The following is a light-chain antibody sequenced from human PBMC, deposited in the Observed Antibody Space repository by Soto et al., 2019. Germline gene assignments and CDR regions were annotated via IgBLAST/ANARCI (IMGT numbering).Light chain of an antibody. CDR3: SSYASSNNWV. CDR2: EVS. J-gene: IGLJ3*02. Sequence: QSALTQPASVSGSPGQSVTISCTGTNSDIGGHNYVSWYQQHPGKAPKLMIFEVSNRPSGVSNRFSGSKSGNTASLTVSGLQAEDEADYYCSSYASSNNWVFGGGTKVTVL. V-gene: IGLV2-14*01. CDR1: NSDIGGHNY.